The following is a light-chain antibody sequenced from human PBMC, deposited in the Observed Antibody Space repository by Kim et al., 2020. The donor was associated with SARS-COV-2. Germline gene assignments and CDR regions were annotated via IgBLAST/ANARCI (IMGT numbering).Light chain of an antibody. CDR3: QQYGSSPYT. J-gene: IGKJ2*01. CDR2: GAS. CDR1: QSVSSSY. V-gene: IGKV3-20*01. Sequence: LSPRERATLACRASQSVSSSYVAWYQQKTDQAPRLLIYGASSRATGIPDRFSGSGSGTDFTLTISRLEPEDFAVYYCQQYGSSPYTFGQGTKLEI.